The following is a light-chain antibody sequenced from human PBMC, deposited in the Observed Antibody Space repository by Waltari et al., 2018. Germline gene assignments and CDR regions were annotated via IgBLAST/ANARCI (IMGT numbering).Light chain of an antibody. CDR3: AAWDDTLNGVL. V-gene: IGLV1-44*01. CDR2: SNN. Sequence: QSVLTQSPSTAGTPGQTVTSFFSGSGSTIGARTVNWYQQLPGTAPKLHIYSNNQRPSGVPDRFSGSKSGSSASLAISRLQSEDEADYYCAAWDDTLNGVLFGGGTKLTVL. CDR1: GSTIGART. J-gene: IGLJ2*01.